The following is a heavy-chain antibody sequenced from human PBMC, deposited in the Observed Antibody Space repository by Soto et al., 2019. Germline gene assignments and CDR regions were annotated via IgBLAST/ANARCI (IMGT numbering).Heavy chain of an antibody. CDR1: GYGFTRYW. J-gene: IGHJ6*02. CDR2: IYPGDSDT. Sequence: GESLKVSCIGSGYGFTRYWIGWVRQMPGKDLEWMGIIYPGDSDTRYSPSFQGQVTISADNSITTAYLQWSSLKASDTAMYYCARGAYDNLTGDYKSYYGMDVWGQGTTVTVSS. V-gene: IGHV5-51*01. D-gene: IGHD3-9*01. CDR3: ARGAYDNLTGDYKSYYGMDV.